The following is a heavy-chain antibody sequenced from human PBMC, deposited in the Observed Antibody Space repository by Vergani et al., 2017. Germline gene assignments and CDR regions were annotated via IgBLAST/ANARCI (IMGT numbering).Heavy chain of an antibody. CDR3: AREKTTVVTPGAFDI. D-gene: IGHD4-23*01. J-gene: IGHJ3*02. Sequence: QVQLQESGPGLVKPPGTLSLTCAVSGGSISRSNWWSCVRQPPAKGLEWIGEIYHSWSTNSNPSLKSRVPMSVEKSKNQFSLKLSSVTAADTAGYYCAREKTTVVTPGAFDIWGQGTMVTVSS. CDR2: IYHSWST. CDR1: GGSISRSNW. V-gene: IGHV4-4*03.